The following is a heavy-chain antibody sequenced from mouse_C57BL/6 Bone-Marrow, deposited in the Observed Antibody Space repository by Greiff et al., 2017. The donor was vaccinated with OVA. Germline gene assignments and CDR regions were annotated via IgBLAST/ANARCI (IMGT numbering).Heavy chain of an antibody. CDR2: ISSGSSTI. V-gene: IGHV5-17*01. CDR3: ARRYDGYHEGFAY. CDR1: GFTFSDYG. Sequence: EVHLVESGGGLVKPGGSLKLSCAASGFTFSDYGMHWVRQAPEKGLEWVAYISSGSSTIYYADTVKGRFTISRDNAKNTLFLQMTSLRSEDTAMYDCARRYDGYHEGFAYWGQGTLVTVSA. D-gene: IGHD2-3*01. J-gene: IGHJ3*01.